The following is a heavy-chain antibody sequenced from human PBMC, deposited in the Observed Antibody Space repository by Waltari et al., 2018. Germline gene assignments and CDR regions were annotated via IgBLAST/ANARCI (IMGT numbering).Heavy chain of an antibody. Sequence: EVQLLESGGGLVQPGGSLRLSCAASGFTFSSYAMSWVRQAPGKGLEWVSAISGSGGSTYYADSVKGRFTISRDNSKNTLYLQMNSLRAEDTAVYYCAKYGATPNWSGYSWPFDYWGQGTLVTVSS. CDR3: AKYGATPNWSGYSWPFDY. CDR1: GFTFSSYA. J-gene: IGHJ4*02. V-gene: IGHV3-23*01. D-gene: IGHD3-3*01. CDR2: ISGSGGST.